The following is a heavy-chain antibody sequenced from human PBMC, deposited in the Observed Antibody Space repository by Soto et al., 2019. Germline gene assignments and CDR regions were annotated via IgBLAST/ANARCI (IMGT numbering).Heavy chain of an antibody. CDR1: GGTLRNSA. Sequence: QVQLVQSGAEVKEPGSSVKVSCKASGGTLRNSAISWLRQAPGQAPEWMGGIIPMFGTAIHARRFQGRVTISADESADTVYLELISLRSADTAVFYCARGPPDIVLVPAAGYYFYGMDVWGQGTTVNIYS. CDR3: ARGPPDIVLVPAAGYYFYGMDV. CDR2: IIPMFGTA. J-gene: IGHJ6*02. V-gene: IGHV1-69*12. D-gene: IGHD2-2*01.